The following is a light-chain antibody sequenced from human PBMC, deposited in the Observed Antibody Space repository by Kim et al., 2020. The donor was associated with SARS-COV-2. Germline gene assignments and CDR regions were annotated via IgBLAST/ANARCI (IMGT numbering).Light chain of an antibody. J-gene: IGKJ1*01. V-gene: IGKV3-11*01. CDR1: QSVSSY. CDR3: QQRSTWT. Sequence: LSLSPGERATLACRSSQSVSSYLAWYQQKPGQAPRLLIYEASNRAAGIPTRFRGSESGTDFTLTISSLEPEDFAVYYCQQRSTWTFGQGTKVDIK. CDR2: EAS.